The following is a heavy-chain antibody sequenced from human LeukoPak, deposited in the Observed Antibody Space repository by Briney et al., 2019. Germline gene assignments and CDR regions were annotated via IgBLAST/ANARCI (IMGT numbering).Heavy chain of an antibody. CDR2: IYYSRNT. D-gene: IGHD3-22*01. J-gene: IGHJ4*02. CDR1: GGSISSYY. CDR3: ARLRPLYYYDSSGYYYNFDYFDY. V-gene: IGHV4-59*01. Sequence: SETLSLTCTVSGGSISSYYWSWIRQPPGKGLEWIGYIYYSRNTNYNPSLKSRVTISVDTSKNRFSLKLSSVTAADTAVYYCARLRPLYYYDSSGYYYNFDYFDYWGQGTLVTVSS.